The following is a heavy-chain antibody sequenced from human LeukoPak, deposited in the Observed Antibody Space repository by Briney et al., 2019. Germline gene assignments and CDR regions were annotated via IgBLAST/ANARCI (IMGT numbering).Heavy chain of an antibody. CDR2: IYYSGST. Sequence: SETLSLTCTVSGGSISSYYWSWLRQPPGKGLEWVGYIYYSGSTNYNPSLKSRVTISVDTSKNQFSLKLSSVTAADTAVYYCARTFSGQLDYWGQGTLVTVSS. V-gene: IGHV4-59*01. CDR1: GGSISSYY. D-gene: IGHD2-15*01. CDR3: ARTFSGQLDY. J-gene: IGHJ4*02.